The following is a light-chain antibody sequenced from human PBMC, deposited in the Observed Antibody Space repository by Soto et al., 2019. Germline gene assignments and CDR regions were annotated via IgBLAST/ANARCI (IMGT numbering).Light chain of an antibody. CDR2: AAS. CDR1: RGISSY. CDR3: QQLNSNPPIT. V-gene: IGKV1-9*01. J-gene: IGKJ5*01. Sequence: DIQLTQSPSFLSESVEDRVTITCRASRGISSYLAWYQQKPXKAPKLXXYAASTLQSGVPSRCCGSGSGAELTLTISSLQPEDFATYYCQQLNSNPPITFGQGTRLEIK.